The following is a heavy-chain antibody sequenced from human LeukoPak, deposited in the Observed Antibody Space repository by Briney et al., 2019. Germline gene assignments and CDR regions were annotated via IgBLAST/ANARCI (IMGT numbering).Heavy chain of an antibody. V-gene: IGHV3-30*04. CDR3: ASNVDTAMVTVDY. D-gene: IGHD5-18*01. CDR1: GFTFSSYA. CDR2: ISYDGSNK. Sequence: GGSLRLSCAASGFTFSSYAMHWVRQAPGKGLEWVAVISYDGSNKYYADSVKGRFTISRDNSKNTLYLQINSLRAEDTAVYYCASNVDTAMVTVDYWGQGTLVTVSS. J-gene: IGHJ4*02.